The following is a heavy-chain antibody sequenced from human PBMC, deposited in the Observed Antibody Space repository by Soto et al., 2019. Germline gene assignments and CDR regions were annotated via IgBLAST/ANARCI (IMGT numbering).Heavy chain of an antibody. D-gene: IGHD2-15*01. Sequence: PSETLSLTCTVSGGSISNYYWSWIRQPPGKGLEWIGYVSYSGSTNYNPSLKSRVTISVDTSKNQFSLRVSSVTAADTAVYYCTRLVRVAYINYWGQGTLVTVSS. CDR3: TRLVRVAYINY. V-gene: IGHV4-59*08. CDR2: VSYSGST. J-gene: IGHJ4*02. CDR1: GGSISNYY.